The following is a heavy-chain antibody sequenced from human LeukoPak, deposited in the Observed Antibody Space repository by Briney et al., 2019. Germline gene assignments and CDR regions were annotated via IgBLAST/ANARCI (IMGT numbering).Heavy chain of an antibody. Sequence: ASVKVSCKASGGTFSSYAISWVRQAPGQGLEWMGIINPSGGSTSYAQKFQGRVTMTRDTSTSTVYMELSSLRSEDTAVYYCARDDYGFDYWGQGTLVTVSS. CDR1: GGTFSSYA. CDR2: INPSGGST. D-gene: IGHD4-17*01. V-gene: IGHV1-46*01. CDR3: ARDDYGFDY. J-gene: IGHJ4*02.